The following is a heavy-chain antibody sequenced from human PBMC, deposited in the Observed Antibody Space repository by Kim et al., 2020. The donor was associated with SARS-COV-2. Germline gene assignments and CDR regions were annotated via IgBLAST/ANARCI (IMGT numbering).Heavy chain of an antibody. CDR2: TRDKANSYTT. V-gene: IGHV3-72*01. D-gene: IGHD2-15*01. CDR3: RGSPYGIDV. J-gene: IGHJ6*02. Sequence: GGSLRLSCAASGFTLSDHFMDWVRQAPGKGLEWVGRTRDKANSYTTGYAASVKGRLIISRDDSKNSLYLQINNLKTEDTAVYYCRGSPYGIDVWGRGTAV. CDR1: GFTLSDHF.